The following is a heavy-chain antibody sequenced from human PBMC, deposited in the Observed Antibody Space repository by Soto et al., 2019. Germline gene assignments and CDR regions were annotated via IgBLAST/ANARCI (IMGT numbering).Heavy chain of an antibody. J-gene: IGHJ4*02. CDR2: IYSSGVT. D-gene: IGHD2-8*01. V-gene: IGHV4-31*01. CDR1: GGSISSAGYY. CDR3: ATKPNGLYDFGY. Sequence: QVQLQESGPGLVQPSQTLSLTCTVSGGSISSAGYYWSWIRQHPGKGLEWIGYIYSSGVTYYDPSLTAPVARSVDMSQNHVSLRLCSVTAADTAVYYCATKPNGLYDFGYWGQGALVTVSS.